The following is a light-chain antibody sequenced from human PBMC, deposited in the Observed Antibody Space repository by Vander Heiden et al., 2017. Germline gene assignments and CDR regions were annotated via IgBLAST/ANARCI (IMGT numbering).Light chain of an antibody. J-gene: IGKJ1*01. CDR1: QSISSY. V-gene: IGKV1-39*01. CDR3: QQSYSTPWT. Sequence: DIQMTQSPSSLSASVGDRVTITCRASQSISSYLNWYQQKPGKAPKLLIYAASRLQSGVPSRFSSSGSGTDFTLTISSLQPEDFATYYCQQSYSTPWTFGQGTKVEIK. CDR2: AAS.